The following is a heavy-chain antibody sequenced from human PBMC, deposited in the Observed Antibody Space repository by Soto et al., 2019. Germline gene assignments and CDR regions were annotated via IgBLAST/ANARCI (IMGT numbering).Heavy chain of an antibody. J-gene: IGHJ5*02. CDR1: GYTFTSYA. CDR2: INAGNGNT. CDR3: AREGIIAVAPGGWFDP. Sequence: GASVKVSCKASGYTFTSYAIHWVRQAPGQRLEWMGWINAGNGNTKYSQKFQGRVTITRDTSASTAYMELSSLRSEDTAVYYCAREGIIAVAPGGWFDPWGQGTLVTVSS. V-gene: IGHV1-3*01. D-gene: IGHD6-19*01.